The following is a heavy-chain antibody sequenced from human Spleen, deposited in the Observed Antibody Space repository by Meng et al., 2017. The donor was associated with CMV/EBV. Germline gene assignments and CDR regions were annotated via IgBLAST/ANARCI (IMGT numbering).Heavy chain of an antibody. Sequence: SETLSLTCRVSGGSIFTSDFFWAWIRQSPGKGLEWIGSIFYDGTYYNPSLKSRITLSLDTSRNEFSLRVSSVTAADTAVYYCARAKGDTSGWYLDKSPHYFDFWGQGTLVTVSS. CDR2: IFYDGT. J-gene: IGHJ4*02. CDR3: ARAKGDTSGWYLDKSPHYFDF. V-gene: IGHV4-39*07. CDR1: GGSIFTSDFF. D-gene: IGHD6-19*01.